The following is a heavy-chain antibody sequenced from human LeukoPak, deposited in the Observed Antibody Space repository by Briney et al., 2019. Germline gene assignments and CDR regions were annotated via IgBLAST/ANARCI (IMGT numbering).Heavy chain of an antibody. CDR3: ARSPQYCSSTSCPNWFDP. Sequence: SKTLSLTCTVSGGSISSYYWSWIRQPPGKGLEWIGYIYYSGSTNYNPSLKSRVTISVDTSRNQFSLRLSSVTAADTAVYYCARSPQYCSSTSCPNWFDPWGQGTLVTVSS. D-gene: IGHD2-2*01. CDR2: IYYSGST. V-gene: IGHV4-59*01. J-gene: IGHJ5*02. CDR1: GGSISSYY.